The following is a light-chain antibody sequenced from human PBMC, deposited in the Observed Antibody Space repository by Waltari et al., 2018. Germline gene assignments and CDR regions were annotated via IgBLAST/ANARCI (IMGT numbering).Light chain of an antibody. J-gene: IGKJ4*01. V-gene: IGKV1-12*01. CDR2: DAS. CDR3: QQGDRFPLT. Sequence: DIQMTQSPPSVSASVGDRVIITCRASQETSRWLGWYQQKPGKAPKFLIYDASTLQSGVPSRFSGSGSGTDFTLTISSLQPEDFATYYCQQGDRFPLTFGGGTKVEI. CDR1: QETSRW.